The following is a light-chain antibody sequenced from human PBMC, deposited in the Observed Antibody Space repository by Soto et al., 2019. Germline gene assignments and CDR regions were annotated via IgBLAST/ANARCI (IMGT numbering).Light chain of an antibody. Sequence: DIQMTQSPSTLSASVGDRVTITCRASHSISSWLAWYQQKPGKAPKPLIYKASSLESGVPSRFSGSGSGTEFTLTISSLQPDDFATYYCQQYNSYSLTFGGGTRLEIK. J-gene: IGKJ5*01. V-gene: IGKV1-5*03. CDR1: HSISSW. CDR3: QQYNSYSLT. CDR2: KAS.